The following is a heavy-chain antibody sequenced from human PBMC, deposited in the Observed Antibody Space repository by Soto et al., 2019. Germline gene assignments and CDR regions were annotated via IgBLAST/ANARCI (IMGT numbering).Heavy chain of an antibody. V-gene: IGHV4-59*12. CDR3: ARDFPSSGYFDY. J-gene: IGHJ4*02. CDR1: DGSISSYY. CDR2: IYYNGRT. Sequence: SQTLSLTCTVADGSISSYYWCCVRKHPGKGLEWIGFIYYNGRTNYNPSLKSRVTISVDTSKNQFSLKLSSVTAADTAVYYCARDFPSSGYFDYWGQGTLVTVSS. D-gene: IGHD3-22*01.